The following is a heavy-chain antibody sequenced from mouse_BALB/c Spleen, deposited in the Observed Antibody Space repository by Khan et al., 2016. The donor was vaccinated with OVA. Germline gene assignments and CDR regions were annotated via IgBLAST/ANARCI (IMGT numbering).Heavy chain of an antibody. V-gene: IGHV5-6*01. CDR3: ADHLTGSLAY. CDR2: ISSGGDYT. J-gene: IGHJ3*01. CDR1: GFTFSSYS. D-gene: IGHD4-1*01. Sequence: EVKLMESGGDLVKPGGSLKLSCAASGFTFSSYSMSWVRQTPDKRLEWVASISSGGDYTYYPDSVKGRFTISRDNATNTLYLQISDLKSEDTAMYYCADHLTGSLAYWGQGTLVTVSA.